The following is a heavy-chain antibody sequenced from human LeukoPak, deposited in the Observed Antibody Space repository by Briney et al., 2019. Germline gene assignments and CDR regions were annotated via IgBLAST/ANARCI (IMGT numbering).Heavy chain of an antibody. J-gene: IGHJ4*02. D-gene: IGHD2-8*02. V-gene: IGHV3-23*01. Sequence: GGSLRLSCAASGFTFSSYAMSWVRQSPGKGLEWVSTISDSGSGAYYADSVRGRFTISRDNSKSTLSLQMNSLRAEDTAIYYCATYRQVLLPFESWGQGTLVTVSS. CDR2: ISDSGSGA. CDR1: GFTFSSYA. CDR3: ATYRQVLLPFES.